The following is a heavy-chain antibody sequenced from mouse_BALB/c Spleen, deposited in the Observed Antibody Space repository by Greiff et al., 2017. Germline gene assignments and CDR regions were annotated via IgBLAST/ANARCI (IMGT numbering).Heavy chain of an antibody. CDR1: GFTFSSFG. CDR3: ARDYVGFDY. Sequence: DVHLVESGGGLVQPGGSRKLSCAASGFTFSSFGMHWVRQAPEKGLEWVAYISSGSSTIYYADTVKGRFTISRDNPKNTLFLQMTSLRSEDTAMYYCARDYVGFDYWGQGTTLTVSS. V-gene: IGHV5-17*02. D-gene: IGHD1-1*02. J-gene: IGHJ2*01. CDR2: ISSGSSTI.